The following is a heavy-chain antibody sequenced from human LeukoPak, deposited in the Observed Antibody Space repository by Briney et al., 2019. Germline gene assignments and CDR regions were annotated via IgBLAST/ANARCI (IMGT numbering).Heavy chain of an antibody. J-gene: IGHJ4*02. CDR2: ISAYNGNT. Sequence: ASVKVSCKASGYTFTSYGISWVRQAPGQGPEWMGWISAYNGNTNYAQKLQGRVTMTTDTSTSTAYMELRSLRSDDTAVYYCAREPDPSYSGTPDYWGQGTLVTASS. D-gene: IGHD1-26*01. CDR1: GYTFTSYG. V-gene: IGHV1-18*01. CDR3: AREPDPSYSGTPDY.